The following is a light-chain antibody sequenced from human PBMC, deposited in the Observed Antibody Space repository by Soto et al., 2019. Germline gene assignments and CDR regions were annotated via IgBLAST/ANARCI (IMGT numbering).Light chain of an antibody. Sequence: AIRMTQSPSSFSASTGDRVTITCRASQGISSYLAWYQQKPGKAPNLMIYAASTLQSGVPSRFSGSGSGTDFTLTISCLQSEDFANYYCQQYYSYQWTFGQGTKV. CDR3: QQYYSYQWT. CDR1: QGISSY. J-gene: IGKJ1*01. CDR2: AAS. V-gene: IGKV1-8*01.